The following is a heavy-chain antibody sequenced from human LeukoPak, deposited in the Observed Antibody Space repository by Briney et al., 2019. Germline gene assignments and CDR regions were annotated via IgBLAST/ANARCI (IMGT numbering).Heavy chain of an antibody. J-gene: IGHJ4*02. CDR3: AKSLATCSSSRNGYFDY. CDR2: ISWNSGSI. CDR1: GFTFDDYA. V-gene: IGHV3-9*01. Sequence: PGRSLRLSCAASGFTFDDYAMHWVRQAPGKGLEWVSGISWNSGSIGYADSVKGRFTISRDNAKNSLYLQMNSLRAEDTALYYCAKSLATCSSSRNGYFDYWGQGTLVTVSS. D-gene: IGHD6-13*01.